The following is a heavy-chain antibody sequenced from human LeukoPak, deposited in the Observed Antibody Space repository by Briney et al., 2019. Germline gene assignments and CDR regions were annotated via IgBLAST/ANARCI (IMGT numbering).Heavy chain of an antibody. J-gene: IGHJ4*02. D-gene: IGHD3-3*01. CDR3: ARGRRYDYWSGYYTAVGPNIEY. Sequence: SETLSLTCAVYGGSFSGYYWSWIRQPPGKGLEWIGEINHSGSTNYNPSLKSRVTISVDTSKNQFSLKLSSVTAADTAVYYCARGRRYDYWSGYYTAVGPNIEYWGQGTLVTVYS. CDR2: INHSGST. V-gene: IGHV4-34*01. CDR1: GGSFSGYY.